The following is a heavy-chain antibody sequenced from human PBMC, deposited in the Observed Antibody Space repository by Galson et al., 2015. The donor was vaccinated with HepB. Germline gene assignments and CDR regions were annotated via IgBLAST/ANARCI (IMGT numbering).Heavy chain of an antibody. CDR1: GFTFSSYG. J-gene: IGHJ4*02. V-gene: IGHV3-33*01. CDR2: IWYDGSNK. Sequence: SLRLSCAASGFTFSSYGMHWVRQAPGKGLEWVAVIWYDGSNKYYADSVKGRFTISRDNSKNTLYLQMNSLRAEDTAVYYCARDPIAAPDDGDYFDYWGQGTLVTVSS. CDR3: ARDPIAAPDDGDYFDY. D-gene: IGHD6-6*01.